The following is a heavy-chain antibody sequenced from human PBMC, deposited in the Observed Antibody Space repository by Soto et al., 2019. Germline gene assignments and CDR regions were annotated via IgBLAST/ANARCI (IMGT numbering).Heavy chain of an antibody. D-gene: IGHD6-13*01. CDR2: IIPIFGTA. CDR3: ARGVSIAEAGTRGWFAP. CDR1: GGTFSSYA. V-gene: IGHV1-69*01. J-gene: IGHJ5*02. Sequence: QVQLVQSGAEVKKPGSSVKVSCKASGGTFSSYAISWVRQAPGQGLEWMGGIIPIFGTANFAQNFQGRDTITADESTGRACMELSSLRSEDTAVYYCARGVSIAEAGTRGWFAPWGQGTLVTVSS.